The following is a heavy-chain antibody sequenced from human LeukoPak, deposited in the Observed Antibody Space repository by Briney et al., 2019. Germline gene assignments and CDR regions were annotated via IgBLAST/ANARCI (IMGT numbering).Heavy chain of an antibody. CDR3: ARDNYYDSSGYYGQLFDY. V-gene: IGHV1-3*01. CDR1: GYTFTSYA. J-gene: IGHJ4*02. Sequence: ASVKVSCKASGYTFTSYAMHWVRQAPGQRLEWMGWINAGNGNTKYSQKFQGRVTITRDTSASTAYMELSSLRSDDTAVYYCARDNYYDSSGYYGQLFDYWGQGTLVTVSS. CDR2: INAGNGNT. D-gene: IGHD3-22*01.